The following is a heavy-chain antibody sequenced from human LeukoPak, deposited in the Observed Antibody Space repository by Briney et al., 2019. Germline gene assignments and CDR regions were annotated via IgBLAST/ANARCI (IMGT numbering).Heavy chain of an antibody. V-gene: IGHV3-21*01. CDR2: ISSSSSYI. Sequence: GGSLRLSCAVSGFTFSSYWMSWVRQAPGKGLEWVSSISSSSSYIYYADSVKGRFAISRDNAKNSLYLQMNSLRAEDTAVYYCARGGSGSYLDYWGQGTLVTVSS. CDR3: ARGGSGSYLDY. CDR1: GFTFSSYW. J-gene: IGHJ4*02. D-gene: IGHD1-26*01.